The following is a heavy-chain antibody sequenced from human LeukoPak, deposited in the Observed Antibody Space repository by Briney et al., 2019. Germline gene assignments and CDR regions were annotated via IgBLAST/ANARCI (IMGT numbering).Heavy chain of an antibody. J-gene: IGHJ4*02. V-gene: IGHV3-23*01. CDR1: GFTFSSYA. CDR3: AKAPYGSGSYFEYYFDY. CDR2: ISGSGGST. D-gene: IGHD3-10*01. Sequence: GGSLRLSCAASGFTFSSYATSWVRQAPGKGLERVSAISGSGGSTYYADSVKGRFTISRDNSKNTLYLQMNSLRAEDTAVYYCAKAPYGSGSYFEYYFDYWGQGTLVTVSS.